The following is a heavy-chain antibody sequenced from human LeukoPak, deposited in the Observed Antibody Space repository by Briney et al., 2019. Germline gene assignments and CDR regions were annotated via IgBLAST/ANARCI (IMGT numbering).Heavy chain of an antibody. CDR2: IYYSGST. CDR1: GGSISSGGYY. V-gene: IGHV4-61*08. J-gene: IGHJ6*02. D-gene: IGHD1-26*01. Sequence: SETLSLTCTVSGGSISSGGYYWSWIRQPPGKGLEWIGYIYYSGSTNYNPSLKSRVTISVDTSKNQFSLKLSSVTAADTAVYYCARGSSGSYSYYYYGMDVWGQGTTVTVSS. CDR3: ARGSSGSYSYYYYGMDV.